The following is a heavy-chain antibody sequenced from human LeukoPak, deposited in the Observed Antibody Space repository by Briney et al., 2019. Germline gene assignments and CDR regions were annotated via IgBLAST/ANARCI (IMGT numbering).Heavy chain of an antibody. CDR3: AKDVAPYYYDSSGYPYYFDY. J-gene: IGHJ4*02. Sequence: GGSLRLSCAASGFTVSSNYMSWVRQAPGKGLEWVSVIYSGGSTYYADSVKGRFTISRDNSKNTLYLQMNSLRAEDTAVYYCAKDVAPYYYDSSGYPYYFDYWGQGTLVTVSS. CDR2: IYSGGST. D-gene: IGHD3-22*01. V-gene: IGHV3-53*01. CDR1: GFTVSSNY.